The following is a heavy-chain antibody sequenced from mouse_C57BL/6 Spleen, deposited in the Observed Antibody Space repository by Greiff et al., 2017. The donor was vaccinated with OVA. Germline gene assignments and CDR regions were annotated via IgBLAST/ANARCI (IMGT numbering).Heavy chain of an antibody. Sequence: VQLQQSGAELVKPGASVKISCKASGYAFSSYWMNWVKQRPGKGLEWIGQIYPGDGDTNYNGKFKGKATLTADKSSSTAYMQLSSLTSEDSAVYFCARRTTVVASYWYFDVWGTGTTVTVSS. D-gene: IGHD1-1*01. J-gene: IGHJ1*03. CDR2: IYPGDGDT. V-gene: IGHV1-80*01. CDR3: ARRTTVVASYWYFDV. CDR1: GYAFSSYW.